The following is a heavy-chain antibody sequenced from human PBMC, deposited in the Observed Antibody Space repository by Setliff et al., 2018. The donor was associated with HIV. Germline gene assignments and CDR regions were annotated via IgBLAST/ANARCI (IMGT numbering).Heavy chain of an antibody. D-gene: IGHD3-3*01. CDR1: SHSISSGYY. CDR3: ASSTRKYFDFWSDTHTTYPPYYFDY. CDR2: GYHTGST. V-gene: IGHV4-38-2*01. Sequence: SETLSLTCVVSSHSISSGYYWGWIRQPPGKRLEWIGSGYHTGSTAYNPSLKSRVTISLDASRHQFSLNLTSVTAADTAVYYCASSTRKYFDFWSDTHTTYPPYYFDYWGQGTLVTVSS. J-gene: IGHJ4*02.